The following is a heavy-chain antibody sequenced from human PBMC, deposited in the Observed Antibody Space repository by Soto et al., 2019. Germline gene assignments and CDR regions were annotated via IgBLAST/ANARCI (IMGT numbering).Heavy chain of an antibody. J-gene: IGHJ4*01. CDR3: ACITMFRGVAGYDY. CDR1: SYTWTSYG. CDR2: ISAYNGIT. V-gene: IGHV1-18*01. D-gene: IGHD3-10*01. Sequence: QVQLVQSGAEVKKPGASVKVSCKSSSYTWTSYGVSCERQFPGQGLEWMRSISAYNGITNYSQKLQGRFTITTDPSKSKAYMELRSLRSDDTAVYYCACITMFRGVAGYDYRGDGRLVTVSS.